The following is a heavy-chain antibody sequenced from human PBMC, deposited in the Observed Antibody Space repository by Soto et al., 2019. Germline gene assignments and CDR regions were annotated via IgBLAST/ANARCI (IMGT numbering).Heavy chain of an antibody. J-gene: IGHJ3*02. D-gene: IGHD3-22*01. Sequence: QVQLVESGGGVVQPGRSLRLSCAASGFTFSSYAMHWVRQAPGKGLEWVAVISYDGSNKYYADSVKGRFTISRDNSKNTLYLQMNSLRAEDTAVYYCARGGDYDSSGYYAFDIWGQGTMVTVSS. CDR2: ISYDGSNK. CDR3: ARGGDYDSSGYYAFDI. CDR1: GFTFSSYA. V-gene: IGHV3-30-3*01.